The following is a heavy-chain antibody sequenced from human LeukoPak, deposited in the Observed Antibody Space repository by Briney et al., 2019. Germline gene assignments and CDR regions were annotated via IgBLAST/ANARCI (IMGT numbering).Heavy chain of an antibody. Sequence: GSLRLSCAASGLTFSDYSMTWIRQAPGKGLEWLSFISNNGDSTYYADSVRGRFSISRDNAKNSLYLQMNNLRAEDTAVYYCARGGYCHGDHCVITLDPWGPGTLVSASS. V-gene: IGHV3-11*01. J-gene: IGHJ5*02. D-gene: IGHD2-15*01. CDR2: ISNNGDST. CDR1: GLTFSDYS. CDR3: ARGGYCHGDHCVITLDP.